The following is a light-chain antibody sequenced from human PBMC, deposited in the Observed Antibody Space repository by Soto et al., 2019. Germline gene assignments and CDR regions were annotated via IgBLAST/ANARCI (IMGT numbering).Light chain of an antibody. J-gene: IGKJ2*01. Sequence: DIQMTQSPSTLSASVGDRVTIICRASQAISNWWPGYQQKPGKAPTLLINDVSRLESGVPSRFSGSGSGTEFTLTINSLQPDDFSTYYCPQDATDYTFGQGTKVAIK. V-gene: IGKV1-5*02. CDR2: DVS. CDR3: PQDATDYT. CDR1: QAISNW.